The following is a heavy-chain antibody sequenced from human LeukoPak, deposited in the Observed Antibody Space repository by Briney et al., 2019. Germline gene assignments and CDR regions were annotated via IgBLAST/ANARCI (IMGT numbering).Heavy chain of an antibody. CDR3: AARYNWNDLAY. D-gene: IGHD1-1*01. Sequence: GGSLRLSCAASGFTFTNAWMSWVRQAPGKGLEWVGRIKSKTDGGTTDYAAPVEGRFTISRDDSKNTLYLQMNSLKTEDRAVYYSAARYNWNDLAYWGQGTLVTVSS. CDR1: GFTFTNAW. J-gene: IGHJ4*02. V-gene: IGHV3-15*01. CDR2: IKSKTDGGTT.